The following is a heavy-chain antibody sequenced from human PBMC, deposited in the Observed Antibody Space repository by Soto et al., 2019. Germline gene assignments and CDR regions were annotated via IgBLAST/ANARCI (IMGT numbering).Heavy chain of an antibody. CDR2: ISYDGSNK. D-gene: IGHD3-22*01. CDR1: GFTFSSYA. V-gene: IGHV3-30-3*01. Sequence: SLRLSCASSGFTFSSYAMHWVRQAPGKGLEWVAVISYDGSNKYYADSVKGRFTISRDNSKNTLYLQMNSLRAEDTAVYYCARDERREFAITMIVVVHSGPFDYWGQGTLVTVSS. J-gene: IGHJ4*02. CDR3: ARDERREFAITMIVVVHSGPFDY.